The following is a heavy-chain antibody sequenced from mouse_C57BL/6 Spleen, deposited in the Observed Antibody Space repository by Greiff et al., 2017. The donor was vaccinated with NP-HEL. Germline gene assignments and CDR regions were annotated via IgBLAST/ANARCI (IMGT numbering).Heavy chain of an antibody. D-gene: IGHD2-2*01. CDR2: INYDGSST. CDR1: GFTFSDYY. Sequence: EVMLVESEGGLVQPGSSMKLSCTASGFTFSDYYMAWVRQVPEKGLEWVANINYDGSSTYYLDSLKSRFIISRDNAKNILYLQMSSLKSEDTATYYCAREGPRGLPFDYWGQGTTLTVSS. J-gene: IGHJ2*01. CDR3: AREGPRGLPFDY. V-gene: IGHV5-16*01.